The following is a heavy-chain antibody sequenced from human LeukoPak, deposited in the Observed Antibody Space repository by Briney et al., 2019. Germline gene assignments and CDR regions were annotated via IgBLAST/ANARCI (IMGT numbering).Heavy chain of an antibody. J-gene: IGHJ4*02. CDR1: GGSITSSFY. V-gene: IGHV4-59*08. Sequence: SETLSLTCTVSGGSITSSFYWSWIRQSPGKGLEWIGYIYNSGGTKYNPSLKSRLTISVDTSKNQFSLKLSSVTAADTAVYYCARVSGRGAPDHWGQGTLVTVSS. D-gene: IGHD3-10*01. CDR2: IYNSGGT. CDR3: ARVSGRGAPDH.